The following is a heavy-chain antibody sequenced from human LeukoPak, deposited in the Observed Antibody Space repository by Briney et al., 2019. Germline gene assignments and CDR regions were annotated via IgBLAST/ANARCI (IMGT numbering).Heavy chain of an antibody. J-gene: IGHJ4*02. CDR1: GFTFSSYG. Sequence: PGRSLRLSCAASGFTFSSYGMHWVRQAPGKGLEWVAVIWYDGSNKYYADSVKGRFTISRDNSKNTLYLQMNSLRAEDTAVYYCAEDLNVDTAMVTNWGQGTLVTVSS. CDR2: IWYDGSNK. D-gene: IGHD5-18*01. V-gene: IGHV3-33*06. CDR3: AEDLNVDTAMVTN.